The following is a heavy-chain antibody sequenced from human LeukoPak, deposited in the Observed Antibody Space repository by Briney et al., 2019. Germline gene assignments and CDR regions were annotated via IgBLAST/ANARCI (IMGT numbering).Heavy chain of an antibody. CDR2: ISSTSRYI. Sequence: GGSLRLSCAASGFTFSSYSMNWVRQAPGKGLEWVSSISSTSRYIYCADSLRGRFTISRDNAKNSLYLQMNSLRAEDTAVYYCATEQVAAAGTVLDYWGQGTLVTVSS. CDR3: ATEQVAAAGTVLDY. V-gene: IGHV3-21*01. CDR1: GFTFSSYS. D-gene: IGHD6-13*01. J-gene: IGHJ4*02.